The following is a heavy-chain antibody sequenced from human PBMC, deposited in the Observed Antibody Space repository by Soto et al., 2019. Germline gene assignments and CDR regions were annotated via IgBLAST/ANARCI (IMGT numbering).Heavy chain of an antibody. Sequence: SETLSLTCTVSGGSISSGGYYWSWIRQHPGKGLEWIGYIYYSGSTYYNPSLKSRVTISVDTSKNQFSLKLSSVTAADTAVYYCARGGKSITGTRPFDYWGQGTLV. V-gene: IGHV4-31*03. D-gene: IGHD1-20*01. J-gene: IGHJ4*02. CDR3: ARGGKSITGTRPFDY. CDR2: IYYSGST. CDR1: GGSISSGGYY.